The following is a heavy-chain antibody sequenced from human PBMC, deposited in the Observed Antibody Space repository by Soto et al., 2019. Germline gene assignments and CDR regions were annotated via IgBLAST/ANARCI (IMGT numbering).Heavy chain of an antibody. CDR3: AKDLEGGSYFDY. J-gene: IGHJ4*02. Sequence: GGSLRLSCAASGFTFSSYGMHWVRQAPGKGLEWVAVISYDGSNKYYADSVKGRFTISRDSSKNTLYLQMNSLRAEDTAVYYCAKDLEGGSYFDYWGQGTLVTVSS. D-gene: IGHD1-1*01. CDR1: GFTFSSYG. V-gene: IGHV3-30*18. CDR2: ISYDGSNK.